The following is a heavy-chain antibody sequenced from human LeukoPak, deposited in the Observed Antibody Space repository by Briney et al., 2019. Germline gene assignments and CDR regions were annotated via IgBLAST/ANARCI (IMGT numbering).Heavy chain of an antibody. V-gene: IGHV4-59*01. CDR3: ARDYGGPHVAFWYFDL. CDR2: IYYSGSI. Sequence: SETLSLTRTVSGGSISSYYWSWIRQPPGKGLEWIGYIYYSGSINYNPSLKSRVTISVDTSKNQFSLKLSSVTAADTAVYYCARDYGGPHVAFWYFDLWGRGTLVTVSS. D-gene: IGHD4-23*01. CDR1: GGSISSYY. J-gene: IGHJ2*01.